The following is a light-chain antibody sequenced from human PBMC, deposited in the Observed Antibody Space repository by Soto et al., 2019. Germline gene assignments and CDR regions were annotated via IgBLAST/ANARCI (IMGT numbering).Light chain of an antibody. CDR2: EVK. J-gene: IGLJ1*01. CDR3: ASYTLGSILYV. CDR1: SGDVGGYNY. V-gene: IGLV2-14*01. Sequence: QSALTQPASVSGSPGQSITISCTGTSGDVGGYNYVSWYQYHPGRAPKLIIYEVKNRPSGVSTRFSGSKSGDTASLTISGLQAEDEADYYCASYTLGSILYVFGTGTKLTVL.